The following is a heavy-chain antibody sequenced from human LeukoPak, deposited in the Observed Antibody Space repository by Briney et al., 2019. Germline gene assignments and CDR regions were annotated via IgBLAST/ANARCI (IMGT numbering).Heavy chain of an antibody. V-gene: IGHV4-59*01. CDR3: ARGPIFGIMYNWFDP. J-gene: IGHJ5*02. CDR2: IYYSGST. Sequence: PSETLSLTCTVSGDSISNYYWSWIRQPPGKGLEWIGYIYYSGSTDYNPSLKSRVTISVDTSKNQFSLKLSSVTAADTAVYYCARGPIFGIMYNWFDPWGQGTLVTVSS. CDR1: GDSISNYY. D-gene: IGHD3-3*01.